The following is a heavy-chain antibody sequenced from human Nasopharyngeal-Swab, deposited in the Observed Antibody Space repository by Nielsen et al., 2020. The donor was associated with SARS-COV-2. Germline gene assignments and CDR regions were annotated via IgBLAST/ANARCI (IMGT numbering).Heavy chain of an antibody. D-gene: IGHD3-22*01. Sequence: WVRQAPGQGLEWMGGIIPIFETTNYAQRFEGRVTIIVDKSTSTVYMELSSLRSDDTAVYYCAGGNYRRLYYHYYYYLDVWGKGTTVTVSS. CDR2: IIPIFETT. J-gene: IGHJ6*03. V-gene: IGHV1-69*06. CDR3: AGGNYRRLYYHYYYYLDV.